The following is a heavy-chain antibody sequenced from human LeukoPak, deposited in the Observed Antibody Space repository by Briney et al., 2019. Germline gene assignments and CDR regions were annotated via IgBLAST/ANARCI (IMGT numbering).Heavy chain of an antibody. CDR3: ARSGSHYYYGMDV. CDR2: ISYDGSNK. Sequence: GGSLRLSCAASGFTFSSYAMHWVRQAPGKGLEWVAVISYDGSNKYYADSVKGRFTISRDNSKNTLYLQMNSLRAEDTAVYYCARSGSHYYYGMDVWGQGTTVTVSS. CDR1: GFTFSSYA. V-gene: IGHV3-30-3*01. D-gene: IGHD3-10*01. J-gene: IGHJ6*02.